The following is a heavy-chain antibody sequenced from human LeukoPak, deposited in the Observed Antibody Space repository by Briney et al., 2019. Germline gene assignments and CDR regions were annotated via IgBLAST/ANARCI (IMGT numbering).Heavy chain of an antibody. CDR1: GFTFSSYE. Sequence: GGSLRLSCAASGFTFSSYEIKWVRQAPGKGLEWVSYISTSGGTTKYADSVRGRFTISRDNAKNSLYLQMDSLRAEDTAVYYCAGERWSGSDWGQGTLVTVSS. J-gene: IGHJ4*02. CDR3: AGERWSGSD. V-gene: IGHV3-48*03. D-gene: IGHD3-3*01. CDR2: ISTSGGTT.